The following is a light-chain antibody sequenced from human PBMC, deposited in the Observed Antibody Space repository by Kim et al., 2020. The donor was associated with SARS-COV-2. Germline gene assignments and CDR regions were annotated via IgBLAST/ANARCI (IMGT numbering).Light chain of an antibody. Sequence: QSALTQPASLSGSPGQAITISCTGTSGDVGLYNFVSWYQQHPGRAPKLVIYDVVKRPSGISSRFSGSKSGNTASLRISGLQADDEADYYCCSRANMNSLTFGGGTQLTVL. CDR1: SGDVGLYNF. CDR3: CSRANMNSLT. J-gene: IGLJ2*01. V-gene: IGLV2-14*03. CDR2: DVV.